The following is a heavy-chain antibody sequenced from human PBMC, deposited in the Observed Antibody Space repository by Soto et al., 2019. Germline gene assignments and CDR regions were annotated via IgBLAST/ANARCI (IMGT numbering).Heavy chain of an antibody. Sequence: ASETLSLTCTVSGGSISSGGYYWSWIRQHPGKGLEWIGYIYYSGSTYYNPSLKSRVTISVDTSKNQFSLKLSSVTAADTAVYYCARGGYCSGGSCYWFDPWGQGTLVTVSS. J-gene: IGHJ5*02. CDR2: IYYSGST. CDR3: ARGGYCSGGSCYWFDP. V-gene: IGHV4-31*03. D-gene: IGHD2-15*01. CDR1: GGSISSGGYY.